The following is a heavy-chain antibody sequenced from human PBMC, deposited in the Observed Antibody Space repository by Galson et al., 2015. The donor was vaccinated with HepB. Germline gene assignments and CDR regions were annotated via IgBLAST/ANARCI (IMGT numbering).Heavy chain of an antibody. CDR2: ISYDGSNK. CDR1: GFTFSSYA. J-gene: IGHJ4*02. V-gene: IGHV3-30*04. CDR3: ARGPRLYFDY. Sequence: SLRLSCAASGFTFSSYAMHWVRQAPGKGLEWVAVISYDGSNKYYADSVKGRFTISRDNSKNTLYLQMNSLRAEDTAVYYCARGPRLYFDYWGQGTLVTVSS. D-gene: IGHD1-1*01.